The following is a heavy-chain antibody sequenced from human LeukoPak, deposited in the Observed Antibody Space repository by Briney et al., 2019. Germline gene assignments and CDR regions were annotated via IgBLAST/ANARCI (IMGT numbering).Heavy chain of an antibody. Sequence: KPGGSLRLSCAASGFTFSNAWMSWVRQAPGKGLEWVGRIKSKTDGGTTDYAAPVKGRFTISRDDSKNTLYLQMNSLKTEDTAVYYCTTDPSGSPAAAVPDYWGQGTLVTVSS. CDR3: TTDPSGSPAAAVPDY. CDR1: GFTFSNAW. J-gene: IGHJ4*02. V-gene: IGHV3-15*01. D-gene: IGHD6-13*01. CDR2: IKSKTDGGTT.